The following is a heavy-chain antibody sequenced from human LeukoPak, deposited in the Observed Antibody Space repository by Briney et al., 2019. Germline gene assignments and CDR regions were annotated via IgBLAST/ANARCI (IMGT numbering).Heavy chain of an antibody. D-gene: IGHD5-18*01. CDR1: GGSFSGYY. CDR3: ASKRDTTDAFDI. Sequence: SETLSLTCAVYGGSFSGYYWSWIRQPPGKGLEWIGEINHSGSTNYNPSLTSRGTISVDTSKNQYSLKLSSVTAADTAVYYCASKRDTTDAFDIWGQGTMVTVSS. J-gene: IGHJ3*02. V-gene: IGHV4-34*01. CDR2: INHSGST.